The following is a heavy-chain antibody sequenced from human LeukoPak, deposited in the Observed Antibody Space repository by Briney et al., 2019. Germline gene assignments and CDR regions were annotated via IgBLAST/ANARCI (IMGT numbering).Heavy chain of an antibody. CDR3: ARAPRSRYYYGSGSLDY. CDR2: ISYDGSNK. D-gene: IGHD3-10*01. Sequence: GRSLRLSCAASGFTFSSYAMHWVRQAPGKGLEWVAVISYDGSNKYYADSVKGRFTISRENAKNSLYLQMNSLRAGDTAVYYCARAPRSRYYYGSGSLDYWGQGTLVTVSS. CDR1: GFTFSSYA. J-gene: IGHJ4*02. V-gene: IGHV3-30*14.